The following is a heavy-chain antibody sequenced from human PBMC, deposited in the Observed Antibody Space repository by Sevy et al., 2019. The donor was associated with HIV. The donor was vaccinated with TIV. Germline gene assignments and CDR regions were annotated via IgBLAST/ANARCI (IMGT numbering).Heavy chain of an antibody. CDR2: IKQDESEK. D-gene: IGHD3-22*01. V-gene: IGHV3-7*01. J-gene: IGHJ4*02. Sequence: GGSLRLSCAASGFIFSTYGIHWVRQAPGKGLEWVANIKQDESEKYYVASVKGRFTISRDNAKNSVYLEMNSLRPEDTAIYYCAKGNSGSFDYWGQGTLVTVSS. CDR1: GFIFSTYG. CDR3: AKGNSGSFDY.